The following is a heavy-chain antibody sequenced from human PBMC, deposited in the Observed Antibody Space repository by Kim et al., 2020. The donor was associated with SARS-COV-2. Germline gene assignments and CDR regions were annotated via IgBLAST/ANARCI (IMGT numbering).Heavy chain of an antibody. J-gene: IGHJ4*02. V-gene: IGHV3-53*01. Sequence: GGSLRLSCAASGFSVNNNYMSWVRQAPGKGLEWVSTIYSGGSTYYADSVKGRFTISRDTSENTLFLQMRSLRAEDTAFYYCARGGYSYESGYAKTPLFYFDNWGQGTLVTVSS. CDR1: GFSVNNNY. D-gene: IGHD3-22*01. CDR2: IYSGGST. CDR3: ARGGYSYESGYAKTPLFYFDN.